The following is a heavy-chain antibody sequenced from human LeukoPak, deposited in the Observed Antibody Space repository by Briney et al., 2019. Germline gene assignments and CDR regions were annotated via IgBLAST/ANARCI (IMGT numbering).Heavy chain of an antibody. CDR2: ISSSSSSSSNK. J-gene: IGHJ6*02. CDR1: GFTFSSYS. CDR3: AREKTTVYYYYYYGMGV. V-gene: IGHV3-21*01. Sequence: GGSLRLSCAASGFTFSSYSMNWVRQAPGKGLEWVSSISSSSSSSSNKYYADSVKGRFTISRDNAKNSLYLQMNSPRAEDTAVYYCAREKTTVYYYYYYGMGVWGQGTTVTVPS. D-gene: IGHD4-11*01.